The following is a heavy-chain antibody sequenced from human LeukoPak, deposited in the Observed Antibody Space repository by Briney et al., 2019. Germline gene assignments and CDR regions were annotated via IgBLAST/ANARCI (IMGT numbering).Heavy chain of an antibody. CDR3: ARFRTYYDILTGPPHEDAFDI. J-gene: IGHJ3*02. V-gene: IGHV4-59*08. CDR1: GGSISSYY. CDR2: IYYSGST. D-gene: IGHD3-9*01. Sequence: SETLFLTCTASGGSISSYYWSWIRQPPGKGLEWIGYIYYSGSTNYNPSLKSRVTISVDTSKNQFSLKLSSVTAADTAVYYCARFRTYYDILTGPPHEDAFDIWGQGTMVTVSS.